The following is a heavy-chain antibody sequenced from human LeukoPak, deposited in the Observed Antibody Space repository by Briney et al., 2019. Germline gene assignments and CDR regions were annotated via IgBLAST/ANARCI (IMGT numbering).Heavy chain of an antibody. V-gene: IGHV3-7*01. CDR3: AREGYDFWSGYSFYFDY. CDR1: GFTFSTYL. J-gene: IGHJ4*02. D-gene: IGHD3-3*01. CDR2: IKQDGSEK. Sequence: EGSLRLSCAASGFTFSTYLMSWVRQAPGKGLEWVANIKQDGSEKYYVDSLKGRFTISRDNAKNSLYLQMNSLRAEDTAVYYCAREGYDFWSGYSFYFDYWGQGTLVTVSS.